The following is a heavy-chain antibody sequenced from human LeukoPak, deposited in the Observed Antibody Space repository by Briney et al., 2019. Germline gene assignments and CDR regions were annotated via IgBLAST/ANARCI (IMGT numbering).Heavy chain of an antibody. CDR3: ARQAGGTSGPFDY. Sequence: SETLSLTCTVSGGSISSSYCSWIRQPPGKGLEWIGYIYHSDSTNYNPSLKSRVTISVDTSKNQFSLKLSSVTAADTAVYYCARQAGGTSGPFDYWGQGTLVTVSS. D-gene: IGHD4-23*01. V-gene: IGHV4-59*08. CDR1: GGSISSSY. J-gene: IGHJ4*02. CDR2: IYHSDST.